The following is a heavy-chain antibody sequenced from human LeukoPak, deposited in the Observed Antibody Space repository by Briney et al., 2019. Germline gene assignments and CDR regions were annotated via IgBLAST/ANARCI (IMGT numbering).Heavy chain of an antibody. Sequence: PGGSLRLPCAASGFTFSSYWMSWVRQAPGKGLEWVANIKQDGSEKYYVDSVKGRFTISRDNAKNSLYLQMNSLRAEDTAVYYCARDGHYYDSSGPDYWGQGTLVTVSS. CDR1: GFTFSSYW. D-gene: IGHD3-22*01. CDR2: IKQDGSEK. CDR3: ARDGHYYDSSGPDY. V-gene: IGHV3-7*03. J-gene: IGHJ4*02.